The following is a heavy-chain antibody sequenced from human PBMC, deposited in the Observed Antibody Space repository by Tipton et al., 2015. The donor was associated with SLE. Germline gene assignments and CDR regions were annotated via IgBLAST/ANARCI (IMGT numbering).Heavy chain of an antibody. CDR1: GDSINSDGYF. J-gene: IGHJ4*02. CDR3: ARGREWEPPDY. Sequence: TLSLTCTVSGDSINSDGYFWTWNRQTPGKGLEWIGDIYYSGSTYYNPSLKSRVIISVDTSKNQFSLKLSSVTVADTAVYYCARGREWEPPDYWGQGTLVSVSS. CDR2: IYYSGST. D-gene: IGHD1-26*01. V-gene: IGHV4-31*03.